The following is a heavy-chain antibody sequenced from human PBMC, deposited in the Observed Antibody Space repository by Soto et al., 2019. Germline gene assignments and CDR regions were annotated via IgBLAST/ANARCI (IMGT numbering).Heavy chain of an antibody. CDR1: GFTFSSYA. J-gene: IGHJ6*02. V-gene: IGHV3-30-3*01. CDR2: ISYDGSNK. Sequence: GGSLRLSCAASGFTFSSYAMHWVRQAPGKGLEWVAVISYDGSNKYYADSVKGRFTIARDNSKNTLYLQMNSLRAEDTAVYYCARDLRIAAAGSGGYYYYGMDVWGQGTTVTVSS. CDR3: ARDLRIAAAGSGGYYYYGMDV. D-gene: IGHD6-13*01.